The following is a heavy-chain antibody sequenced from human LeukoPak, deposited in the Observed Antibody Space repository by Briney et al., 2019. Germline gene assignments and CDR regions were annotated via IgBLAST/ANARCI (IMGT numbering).Heavy chain of an antibody. Sequence: GGSLRLSCVASGFTFSSYAMSWVRQASGKGLEWVSAIGGSGVDTYYTGSVKGRFTISRDNSKNTLYLQMNSLRAEDTAVYYCARDPGFYYYYYMDVWGKGTTVTVSS. CDR3: ARDPGFYYYYYMDV. CDR1: GFTFSSYA. J-gene: IGHJ6*03. V-gene: IGHV3-23*01. CDR2: IGGSGVDT.